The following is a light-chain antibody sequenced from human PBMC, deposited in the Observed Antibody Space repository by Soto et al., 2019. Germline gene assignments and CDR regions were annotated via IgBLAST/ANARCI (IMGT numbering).Light chain of an antibody. Sequence: EIVMTQSPATLSVSPGERATLSCRASQSVSSNLAWYQQKPGQAPRILIYGASTRATGIPARFSGSGSGTEFTLTISSLQSEDFAVYYCQQYNNWWTFGQGTKVELK. CDR3: QQYNNWWT. J-gene: IGKJ1*01. CDR2: GAS. V-gene: IGKV3-15*01. CDR1: QSVSSN.